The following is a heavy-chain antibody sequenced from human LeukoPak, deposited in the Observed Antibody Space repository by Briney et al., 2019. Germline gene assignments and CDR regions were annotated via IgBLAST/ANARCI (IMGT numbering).Heavy chain of an antibody. D-gene: IGHD2-2*01. Sequence: GGSLRLSCAASGFTFSSFSMNWVRQAPGKGLEWVSSISRSSSYIYYADSVTGRFTISRDNAKNSLYLQMNSLRAEDTAVYYRARGISGSRDWFDPWGQGTLVTVSS. V-gene: IGHV3-21*01. CDR3: ARGISGSRDWFDP. CDR1: GFTFSSFS. J-gene: IGHJ5*02. CDR2: ISRSSSYI.